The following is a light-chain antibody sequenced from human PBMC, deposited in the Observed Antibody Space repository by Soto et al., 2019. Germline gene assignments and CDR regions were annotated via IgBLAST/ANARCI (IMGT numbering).Light chain of an antibody. CDR3: QQYNSYLT. CDR2: KAS. Sequence: DIQMTQSPSTLSASVGDRVTITCRASQSISSWLAWYQQKPGKAPMLLIYKASSLESGVPSGFSGSGSGTEVTLTISSLQPDDFATYYCQQYNSYLTFGQGTQVEIK. J-gene: IGKJ2*01. V-gene: IGKV1-5*03. CDR1: QSISSW.